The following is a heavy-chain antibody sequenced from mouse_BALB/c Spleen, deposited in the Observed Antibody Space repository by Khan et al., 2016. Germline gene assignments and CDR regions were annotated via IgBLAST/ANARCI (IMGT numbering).Heavy chain of an antibody. V-gene: IGHV1-80*01. D-gene: IGHD2-2*01. Sequence: QVQLQQSGAELVRPGSSVKISCKASGYAFSIYWMNWVKQRPGQGLEWIGQIYPGDGDTDYNGKFKDKATLTADKSSSTAYMQLSSLTSEDSAVYCCARSGYGYDYWGQGTTLTVSS. CDR1: GYAFSIYW. CDR2: IYPGDGDT. J-gene: IGHJ2*01. CDR3: ARSGYGYDY.